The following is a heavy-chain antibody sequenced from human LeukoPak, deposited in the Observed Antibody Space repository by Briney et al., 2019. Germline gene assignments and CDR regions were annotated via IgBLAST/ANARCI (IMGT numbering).Heavy chain of an antibody. D-gene: IGHD3-10*01. CDR1: GGTFSSYA. Sequence: ASVTVSCKASGGTFSSYAISWVRQAPGQGLEWMGGIIPIFGTANYAQKFQGRVTITADESTSAAYMELSSLRSEDTAVYYCARVVDYYGSGSYWGRPAYYFDYWGQGTLVTVSS. V-gene: IGHV1-69*13. J-gene: IGHJ4*02. CDR2: IIPIFGTA. CDR3: ARVVDYYGSGSYWGRPAYYFDY.